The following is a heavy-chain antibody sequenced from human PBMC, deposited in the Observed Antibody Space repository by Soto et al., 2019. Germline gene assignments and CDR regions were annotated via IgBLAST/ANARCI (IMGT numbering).Heavy chain of an antibody. J-gene: IGHJ4*02. Sequence: GGSLRLSCAASGFTFSSYGMHWVRQAPGKGLEWVAVIWYDGSNKYYADSVKGRFTISRDNSKNTLYLQMNSLRAEDMSVYSCARGSYSGSYYVDYWGQGTLVTVSS. D-gene: IGHD1-26*01. CDR1: GFTFSSYG. CDR2: IWYDGSNK. V-gene: IGHV3-33*01. CDR3: ARGSYSGSYYVDY.